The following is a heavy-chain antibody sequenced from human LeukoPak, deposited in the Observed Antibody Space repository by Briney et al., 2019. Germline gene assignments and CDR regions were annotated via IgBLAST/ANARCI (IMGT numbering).Heavy chain of an antibody. J-gene: IGHJ6*02. V-gene: IGHV3-30-3*01. CDR3: ARDLSTAAHAYYYYGMDV. CDR2: ISYDGSNK. D-gene: IGHD6-6*01. CDR1: GFTFSSYA. Sequence: GRSLRLSCAASGFTFSSYAMHWVRQAPGKGLEWVAVISYDGSNKYYADSVKGRFTISRDNSKNTLYLQMNSLRAEDTAVFYCARDLSTAAHAYYYYGMDVWGQGTTVTVSS.